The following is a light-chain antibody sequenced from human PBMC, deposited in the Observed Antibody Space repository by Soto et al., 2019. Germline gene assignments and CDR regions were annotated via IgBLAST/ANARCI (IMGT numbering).Light chain of an antibody. CDR2: EVS. Sequence: QSALTQPASVSGSPGQSITISCTGTSSDVGDYNYVSWYQQHPGKAPKLMIYEVSHRLSGVSNRFSGSKSGYTASLTISGLQDEDEADYYCSSYIINSIVVFGGRTKLTVL. CDR3: SSYIINSIVV. V-gene: IGLV2-14*01. J-gene: IGLJ2*01. CDR1: SSDVGDYNY.